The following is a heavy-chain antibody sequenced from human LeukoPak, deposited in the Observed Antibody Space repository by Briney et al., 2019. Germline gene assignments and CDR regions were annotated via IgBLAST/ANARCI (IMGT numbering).Heavy chain of an antibody. CDR2: IDPNNGGT. CDR3: ARSPIDCSGGGCYSRFDP. CDR1: GYIFTDYY. D-gene: IGHD2-15*01. V-gene: IGHV1-2*02. Sequence: ASVKVSCKASGYIFTDYYIYWVRQAPGQGLESMGWIDPNNGGTNYAQKFQGRVTMTRDTSISTAYMELSSLRSDDTAMYYCARSPIDCSGGGCYSRFDPWGQGTLVTVSS. J-gene: IGHJ5*02.